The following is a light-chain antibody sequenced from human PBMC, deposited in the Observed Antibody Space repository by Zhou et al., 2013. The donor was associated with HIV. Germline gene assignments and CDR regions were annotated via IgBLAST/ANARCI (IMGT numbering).Light chain of an antibody. J-gene: IGKJ4*01. CDR2: SAS. CDR3: QQANSFPLT. V-gene: IGKV1-12*01. CDR1: QGISAS. Sequence: DIQMTQSPSSVSASVGDRVTITCRASQGISASLAWYQQKPEKAPKLLVYSASTLESGVASRFSGSGSGTEFTLTINSLQPEDSATFYCQQANSFPLTFGGGTKVEIK.